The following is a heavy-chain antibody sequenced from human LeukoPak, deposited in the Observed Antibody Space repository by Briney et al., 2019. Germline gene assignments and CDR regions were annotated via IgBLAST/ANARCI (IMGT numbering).Heavy chain of an antibody. Sequence: TSQTLSLTCTVSGGSISSGYYYWSWIRQPAGKGLEWIGHMYTSGSTEYNPSLNSPVTISVDTSKNQFSLKLSSVTAADTAVYYCTRSRERYCTSGSCYIDLQARWGQGTLVTVSS. D-gene: IGHD2-2*02. J-gene: IGHJ4*02. CDR1: GGSISSGYYY. CDR3: TRSRERYCTSGSCYIDLQAR. CDR2: MYTSGST. V-gene: IGHV4-61*09.